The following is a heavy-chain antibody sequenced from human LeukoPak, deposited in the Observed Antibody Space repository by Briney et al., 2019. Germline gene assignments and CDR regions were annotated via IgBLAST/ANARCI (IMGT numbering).Heavy chain of an antibody. J-gene: IGHJ6*03. Sequence: SETLSLTCTVSGGSISSYYWSWIRQPPGKGLEWMGYIYYSGSTNYNPSLKSRVTIAVDTSKNQFSLKLSSVTAADTAVYYCAKSAGGYYYYYMDVWGKGTTVTVPS. CDR3: AKSAGGYYYYYMDV. D-gene: IGHD3-10*01. CDR1: GGSISSYY. V-gene: IGHV4-59*01. CDR2: IYYSGST.